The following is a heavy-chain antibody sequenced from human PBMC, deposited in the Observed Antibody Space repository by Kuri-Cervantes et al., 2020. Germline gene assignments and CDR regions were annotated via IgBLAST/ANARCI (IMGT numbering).Heavy chain of an antibody. Sequence: LRLSCTVSGGSISSSSYYWGWIRQPPGKGLEWIGRIYTSGSTNYNPSLKSRVTISVDTSKNQFSLKLSSVTAADTAVYYCARGRGTIFGVVTPYYFDYWGQGTLVTVSS. V-gene: IGHV4-61*02. CDR3: ARGRGTIFGVVTPYYFDY. CDR2: IYTSGST. D-gene: IGHD3-3*01. J-gene: IGHJ4*02. CDR1: GGSISSSSYY.